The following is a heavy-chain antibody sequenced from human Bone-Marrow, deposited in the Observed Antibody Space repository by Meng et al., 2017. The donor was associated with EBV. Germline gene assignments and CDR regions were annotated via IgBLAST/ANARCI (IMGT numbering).Heavy chain of an antibody. CDR1: GGSFSGYY. Sequence: QGQQARGGAGRLTPSETLALPGSVCGGSFSGYYWSWIRQPPGKGLEWIGEINHSGSTNYNPSLKSRVTISVDTSKNQFSLKLSSVTAADTAVYYCARGLDTAMVDWGQGTLVTVSS. CDR2: INHSGST. J-gene: IGHJ4*02. D-gene: IGHD5-18*01. CDR3: ARGLDTAMVD. V-gene: IGHV4-34*01.